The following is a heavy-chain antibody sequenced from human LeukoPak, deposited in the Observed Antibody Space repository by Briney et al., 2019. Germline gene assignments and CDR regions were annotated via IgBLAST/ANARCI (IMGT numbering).Heavy chain of an antibody. CDR3: ARVETPVSGMDV. D-gene: IGHD1-1*01. V-gene: IGHV1-69*04. Sequence: AAVKVSFKASGDTSNTYAFNWVRQAPAQGLEWMGRIIPILGVVNYAQRFHDRVTFTADKSTSTAYMEMGSMRSEDTAMYYCARVETPVSGMDVWGQGTTVTVSS. CDR1: GDTSNTYA. J-gene: IGHJ6*02. CDR2: IIPILGVV.